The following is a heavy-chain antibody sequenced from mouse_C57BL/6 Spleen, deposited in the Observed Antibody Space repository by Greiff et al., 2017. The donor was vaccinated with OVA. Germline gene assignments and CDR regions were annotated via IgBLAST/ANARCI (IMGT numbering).Heavy chain of an antibody. Sequence: EVQLQQSVAELVRPGASVKLSCTASGFNIKNPYMHWVKQRPEQGLEWIGRIDPANGNTKYAPKFQGKATITADTSSNTAYLQLSSLTSEDTAIYYCAKGTAYFDYWGQGTTLTVSS. CDR3: AKGTAYFDY. J-gene: IGHJ2*01. CDR1: GFNIKNPY. V-gene: IGHV14-3*01. CDR2: IDPANGNT. D-gene: IGHD1-2*01.